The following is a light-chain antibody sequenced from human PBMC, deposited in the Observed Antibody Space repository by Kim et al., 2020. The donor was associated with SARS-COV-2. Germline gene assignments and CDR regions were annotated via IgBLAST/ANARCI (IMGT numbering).Light chain of an antibody. CDR3: QQANSFPST. Sequence: DIQMTQSPSSVSASVGDRVTITCRASQGISSWLDWYQQKPGKAPKLLIYGASTLQSGVPSRFSGSGSGTEFTLTISSLQPEDFATYYCQQANSFPSTFGQGTKLKI. V-gene: IGKV1-12*02. CDR1: QGISSW. CDR2: GAS. J-gene: IGKJ2*01.